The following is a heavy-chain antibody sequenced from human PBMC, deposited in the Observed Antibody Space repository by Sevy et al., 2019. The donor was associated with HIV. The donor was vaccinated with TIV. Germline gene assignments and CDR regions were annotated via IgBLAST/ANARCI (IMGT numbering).Heavy chain of an antibody. J-gene: IGHJ4*02. CDR2: VYFTGST. CDR1: GGSISSSTYY. CDR3: ARLGGLRFFDWSSLNYFDY. V-gene: IGHV4-39*01. D-gene: IGHD3-9*01. Sequence: SETLSLTCSVSGGSISSSTYYWGWIRQPPGGGLGGIGRVYFTGSTYYNPSVKSRVTISVDTSKNEFSLKVNSVTAAETAVYYCARLGGLRFFDWSSLNYFDYWGQGTLVTVSS.